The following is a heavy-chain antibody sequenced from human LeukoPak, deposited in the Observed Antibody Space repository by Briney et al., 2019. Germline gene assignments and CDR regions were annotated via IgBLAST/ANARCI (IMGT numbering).Heavy chain of an antibody. CDR1: GGSVSSGSRL. J-gene: IGHJ5*02. V-gene: IGHV4-61*01. CDR3: ARGGASSEWFDP. D-gene: IGHD6-25*01. Sequence: SETLSLTCSVSGGSVSSGSRLWSWIRQTPGKGLEWIAFIHSSGTTNYNPSLKSRVSISVDTSNNQFSLSVNSVTAADTAVYYCARGGASSEWFDPWGQGTLVTVSS. CDR2: IHSSGTT.